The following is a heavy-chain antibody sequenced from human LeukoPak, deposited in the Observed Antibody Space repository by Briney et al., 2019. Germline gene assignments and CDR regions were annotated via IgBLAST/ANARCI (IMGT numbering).Heavy chain of an antibody. D-gene: IGHD3-22*01. CDR1: GFTFSTYS. CDR2: ISSSSSYI. J-gene: IGHJ4*02. CDR3: AKRSSTSSGYFDL. V-gene: IGHV3-21*04. Sequence: PGGSLRLSCAASGFTFSTYSMNWVRQAPGKGLEWVSNISSSSSYIYYADSVKGRFTISRDNAKNSLYLQMNSLRAEDTAVYYCAKRSSTSSGYFDLWGRGTLVTVSS.